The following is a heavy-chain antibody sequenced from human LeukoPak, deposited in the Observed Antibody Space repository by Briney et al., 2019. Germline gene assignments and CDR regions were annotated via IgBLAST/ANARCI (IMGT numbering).Heavy chain of an antibody. Sequence: SETLSLTCTVSGGSISSSSYYWGWIRQPPGKGLEWIGSIYYSGSTYYNPSLKSRVTISVDTSKNQFSLKLSSVTAADTAVYYCARESITIFGVVMDWGQGTLVTVSS. CDR1: GGSISSSSYY. D-gene: IGHD3-3*01. CDR3: ARESITIFGVVMD. V-gene: IGHV4-39*07. J-gene: IGHJ4*02. CDR2: IYYSGST.